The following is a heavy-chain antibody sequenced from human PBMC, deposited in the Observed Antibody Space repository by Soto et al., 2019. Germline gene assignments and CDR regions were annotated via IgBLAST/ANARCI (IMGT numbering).Heavy chain of an antibody. CDR1: GFTFSSYA. CDR3: ARDLTGGVFEY. D-gene: IGHD3-9*01. J-gene: IGHJ4*02. Sequence: GGSLRLSCAASGFTFSSYAMHWVRQAPGKGLEWVAVISYDGSNKYYADSVKGRFTISRDNSKNTLYLQMNSLRAEDTAVYYCARDLTGGVFEYWGEGTLVTVSS. CDR2: ISYDGSNK. V-gene: IGHV3-30-3*01.